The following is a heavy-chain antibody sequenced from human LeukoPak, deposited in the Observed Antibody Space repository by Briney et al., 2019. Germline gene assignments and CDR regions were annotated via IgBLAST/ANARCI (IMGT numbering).Heavy chain of an antibody. CDR1: GFTFDDYG. V-gene: IGHV3-7*01. J-gene: IGHJ4*02. CDR3: ARDPSGGFDY. CDR2: IKQDGSEK. Sequence: GGSLRLSCAASGFTFDDYGMSWVRQAPGKGLEWVANIKQDGSEKYYVDSVKGRFTISRDNAKNSLYLQMNSLRAEDTAVYYCARDPSGGFDYWGQGTLVTVSS.